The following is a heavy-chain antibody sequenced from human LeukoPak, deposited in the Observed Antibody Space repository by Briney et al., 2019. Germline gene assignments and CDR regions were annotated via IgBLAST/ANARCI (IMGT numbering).Heavy chain of an antibody. V-gene: IGHV3-23*01. Sequence: GGSLRLSCAASGFCFNTYAMSWVRQAPGKGLEWVSAISNTGGSTYYADSVKGRFTISRDKSKNTLSLQMNSLRAEDTAVYYCAQQVGYCSSGSCYFTYWGQGTLVTVSS. D-gene: IGHD2-15*01. J-gene: IGHJ1*01. CDR3: AQQVGYCSSGSCYFTY. CDR2: ISNTGGST. CDR1: GFCFNTYA.